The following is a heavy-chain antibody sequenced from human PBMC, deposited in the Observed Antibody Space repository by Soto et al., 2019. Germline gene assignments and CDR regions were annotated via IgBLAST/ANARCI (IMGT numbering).Heavy chain of an antibody. Sequence: ASVKVSCKASGYTFTSYAMHWVRQAPGQRLEWMGWINAGNGNTKYSQKFQGRVTITRDTSASTAYMELSSLRSEDTAVYYCARVADSSSWYGGWDYYYGMDVWGQGTTVTVSS. J-gene: IGHJ6*02. CDR2: INAGNGNT. D-gene: IGHD6-13*01. V-gene: IGHV1-3*01. CDR3: ARVADSSSWYGGWDYYYGMDV. CDR1: GYTFTSYA.